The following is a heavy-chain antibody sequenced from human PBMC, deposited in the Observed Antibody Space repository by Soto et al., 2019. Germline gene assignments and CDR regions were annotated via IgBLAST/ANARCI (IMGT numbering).Heavy chain of an antibody. D-gene: IGHD3-3*01. J-gene: IGHJ5*02. Sequence: SVQVSFRASSYTFPSYGIGWVRQAPGQGLEWMGWISAYNGNTNYAQKLQGRVTMTTDTSTSTAYMELRSLRSDDTAVYYCARDHISFSNWFDPWGQGTLVTV. CDR1: SYTFPSYG. CDR3: ARDHISFSNWFDP. CDR2: ISAYNGNT. V-gene: IGHV1-18*01.